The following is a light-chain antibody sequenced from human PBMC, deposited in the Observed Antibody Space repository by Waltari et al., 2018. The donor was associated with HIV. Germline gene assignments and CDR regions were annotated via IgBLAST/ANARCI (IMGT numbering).Light chain of an antibody. Sequence: QSALTQPPSASGSPGQSVTISCTGTSSDVGGYNYVSWYQQHPGNAPKLIIYEVTERPSGVRDRFSGSKSGNTASLTVAGLQAEEEADYYGSSYAGSNKLVVGGGTKLTVV. V-gene: IGLV2-8*01. J-gene: IGLJ2*01. CDR2: EVT. CDR3: SSYAGSNKLV. CDR1: SSDVGGYNY.